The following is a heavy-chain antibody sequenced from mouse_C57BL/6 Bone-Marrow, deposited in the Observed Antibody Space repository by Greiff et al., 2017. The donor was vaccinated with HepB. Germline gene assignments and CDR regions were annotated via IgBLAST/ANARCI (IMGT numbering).Heavy chain of an antibody. CDR3: ARELPYYFDY. J-gene: IGHJ2*01. Sequence: DVMLVESGGGLVKPGGSLKLSCAASGFTFSDYGMHWVRQAPEKGLEWVAYISSGSSTIYYADTVKGRFTISRDNAKNTLFLQMTSLRSEDTAMYYCARELPYYFDYWGQGTTLTVSS. CDR2: ISSGSSTI. V-gene: IGHV5-17*01. CDR1: GFTFSDYG.